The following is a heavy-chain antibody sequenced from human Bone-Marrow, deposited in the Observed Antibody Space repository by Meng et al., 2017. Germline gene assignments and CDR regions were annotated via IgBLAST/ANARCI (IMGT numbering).Heavy chain of an antibody. CDR1: GGFFSGYY. Sequence: SETLSLTCAVYGGFFSGYYWRWIRQPPGEGLEWIGEINHSGSTNYNPSLKSRVTISVDTSKNQFSLKLISVTAADTAVYYCARLGTVTTADYGMDVWGQGTMVTVSS. D-gene: IGHD4-17*01. V-gene: IGHV4-34*01. CDR2: INHSGST. CDR3: ARLGTVTTADYGMDV. J-gene: IGHJ6*02.